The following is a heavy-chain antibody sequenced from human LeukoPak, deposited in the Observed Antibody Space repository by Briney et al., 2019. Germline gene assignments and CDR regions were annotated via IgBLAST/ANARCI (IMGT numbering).Heavy chain of an antibody. D-gene: IGHD3-22*01. CDR3: ARETGYYYDSSGYYYFDY. Sequence: GGSLRLSCAASGFTFSSYAMHWVRQAPGKGLEWVAVISYDGSNKYYADSVKGRFTISRDNSKNTLYLQMNSLRAEDTAVYYCARETGYYYDSSGYYYFDYWGQGTLVTVSS. CDR1: GFTFSSYA. CDR2: ISYDGSNK. J-gene: IGHJ4*02. V-gene: IGHV3-30-3*01.